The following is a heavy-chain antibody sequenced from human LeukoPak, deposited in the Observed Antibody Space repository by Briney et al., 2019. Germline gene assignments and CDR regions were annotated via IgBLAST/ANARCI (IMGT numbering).Heavy chain of an antibody. CDR2: LYWDDDK. D-gene: IGHD5-12*01. Sequence: SGPTLVKPTQTLTLTCSFSGFSLSTPGVGVGWIRQPPGKALEWLALLYWDDDKRYSPSLKSRLTLTKDTSKNQVILTMTNVDPVDTATYYCAHSWRIRLDGTTLMYYFDYWGQGILVTISS. V-gene: IGHV2-5*02. CDR3: AHSWRIRLDGTTLMYYFDY. J-gene: IGHJ4*02. CDR1: GFSLSTPGVG.